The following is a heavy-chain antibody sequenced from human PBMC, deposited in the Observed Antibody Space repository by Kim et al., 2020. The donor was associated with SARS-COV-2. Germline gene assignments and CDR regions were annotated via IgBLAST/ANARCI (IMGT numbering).Heavy chain of an antibody. V-gene: IGHV4-4*09. CDR3: ARIPYCSSTSCPLPDY. J-gene: IGHJ4*02. D-gene: IGHD2-2*01. Sequence: SPKSRVTISVDTSKNQFSLKLSSVTAADTAMYYCARIPYCSSTSCPLPDYWGQGTLVTVSS.